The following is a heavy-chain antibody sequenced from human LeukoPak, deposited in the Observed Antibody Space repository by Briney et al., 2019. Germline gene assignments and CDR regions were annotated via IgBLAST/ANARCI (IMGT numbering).Heavy chain of an antibody. J-gene: IGHJ3*02. CDR3: ARAGYYDIWSGYRNHDAFDI. V-gene: IGHV4-34*01. Sequence: PSETLSLTCAVYGGSFSGYYWSWIRQPPGKGLEWIGEINHSGSTNYNPSLKSRVTISVDTSKNQFSLKLSSVTAADTAVYYCARAGYYDIWSGYRNHDAFDIWGQGTMVTVSS. D-gene: IGHD3-3*01. CDR1: GGSFSGYY. CDR2: INHSGST.